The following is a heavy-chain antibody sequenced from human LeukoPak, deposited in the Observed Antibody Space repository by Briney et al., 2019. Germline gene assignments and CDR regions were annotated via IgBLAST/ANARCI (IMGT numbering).Heavy chain of an antibody. D-gene: IGHD6-13*01. J-gene: IGHJ4*02. V-gene: IGHV3-9*01. CDR3: AKDRQVVTAAGTVIDY. CDR1: GFTFDDYA. CDR2: ISWNSGSI. Sequence: PGGSLRLSCAASGFTFDDYAMHWVRQAPGKGLEWVSGISWNSGSIGYADSVKGRFTISRDNAKNSLYLQMNSLRAEDTALYYCAKDRQVVTAAGTVIDYWGQGTLVPVSS.